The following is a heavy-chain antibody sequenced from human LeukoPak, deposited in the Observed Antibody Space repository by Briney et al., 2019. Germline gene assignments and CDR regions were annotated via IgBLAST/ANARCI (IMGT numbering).Heavy chain of an antibody. CDR1: GYSFTSYW. CDR2: ICPRDSDT. D-gene: IGHD6-6*01. J-gene: IGHJ4*02. Sequence: GESLKISCKGSGYSFTSYWIGWVRQTPGKGLEWLGIICPRDSDTRYSPSFQGQVTISADKSISTAYLQWHSLKASDTAIFYCARSIASSFIDFDYWGQGTLVTVSS. V-gene: IGHV5-51*01. CDR3: ARSIASSFIDFDY.